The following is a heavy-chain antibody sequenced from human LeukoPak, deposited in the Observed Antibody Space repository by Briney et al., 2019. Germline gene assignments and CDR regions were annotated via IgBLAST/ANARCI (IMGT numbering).Heavy chain of an antibody. CDR2: IRDSGDST. CDR3: ARGSGINHYNWFDP. J-gene: IGHJ5*02. V-gene: IGHV3-23*01. CDR1: GFSFSSYA. D-gene: IGHD6-13*01. Sequence: GGSLRLSCAASGFSFSSYAMNCVRQAPGKGLEWVSGIRDSGDSTFYADSVKGRFTISRDNSKNTLSLHMDSLRADDTALYYCARGSGINHYNWFDPWGQGTLVTVSS.